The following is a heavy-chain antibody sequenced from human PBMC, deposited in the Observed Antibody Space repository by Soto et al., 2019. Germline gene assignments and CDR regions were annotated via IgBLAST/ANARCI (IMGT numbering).Heavy chain of an antibody. CDR2: IIPIFGTA. CDR3: ARQRTGYSSGWYRELYYYYGMDV. CDR1: GGTFSSYA. D-gene: IGHD6-19*01. Sequence: SVKVSCKASGGTFSSYAISWVRQAPGQGLEWMGGIIPIFGTANYAQKFQGRVTITADESTSTAYMELSSLRSEDTAVYYCARQRTGYSSGWYRELYYYYGMDVWGQGTTVTVSS. J-gene: IGHJ6*02. V-gene: IGHV1-69*13.